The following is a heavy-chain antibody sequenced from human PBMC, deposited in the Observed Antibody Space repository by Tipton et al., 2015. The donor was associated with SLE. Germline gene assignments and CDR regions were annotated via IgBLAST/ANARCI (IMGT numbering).Heavy chain of an antibody. CDR3: AKSSGGGTAAPGFDY. D-gene: IGHD6-13*01. J-gene: IGHJ4*02. CDR2: IDWNSGGI. CDR1: GFTFGNFV. V-gene: IGHV3-9*01. Sequence: SLRLSCVASGFTFGNFVMHWVRQAPGKGLEWVSGIDWNSGGIGYAASVEGRFTISRDNGKNSLYLVMNSLRNEDTALYYCAKSSGGGTAAPGFDYWGQGIQVTVSS.